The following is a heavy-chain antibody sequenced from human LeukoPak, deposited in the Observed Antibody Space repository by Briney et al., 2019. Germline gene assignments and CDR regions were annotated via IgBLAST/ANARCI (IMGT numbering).Heavy chain of an antibody. J-gene: IGHJ4*02. D-gene: IGHD3-10*01. V-gene: IGHV4-61*02. CDR2: IYTSGST. Sequence: SETLSLTCTVSGGSISSGSYYWSWIRQPAGKGLEWIGRIYTSGSTNYNPSLKSRVTISVDTSKNQFSLKLSSVTAADTAVYYCARLGRVRYYGSGSCFDYWGQGTLVTVSS. CDR3: ARLGRVRYYGSGSCFDY. CDR1: GGSISSGSYY.